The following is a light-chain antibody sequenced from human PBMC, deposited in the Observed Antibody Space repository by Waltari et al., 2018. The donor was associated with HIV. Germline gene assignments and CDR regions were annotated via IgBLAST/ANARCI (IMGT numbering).Light chain of an antibody. J-gene: IGLJ2*01. CDR3: SSFRSGSTLVV. V-gene: IGLV2-14*01. CDR2: EVS. CDR1: SSHVGGYNY. Sequence: QSALTQPASVSGSPGQSITISCTGTSSHVGGYNYVSWYQQYPGKAPKLMIYEVSYRPSGVSNRFSGSKSGNTASLTISGLQAEDEAEYYCSSFRSGSTLVVFGGGTKLTVL.